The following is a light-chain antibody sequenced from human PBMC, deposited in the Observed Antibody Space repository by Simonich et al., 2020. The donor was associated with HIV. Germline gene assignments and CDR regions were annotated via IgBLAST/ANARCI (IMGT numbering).Light chain of an antibody. CDR3: QQYCSTPPT. Sequence: DIVMTQSPDSLAVSLGERATINCKSSRTILYSSNNKNYLAWYQQKPGQPPKLLIYWASPRESGVPDRFSASGSVTDFTLTISSLQAEDVAVYSCQQYCSTPPTFGQGTKVEIK. J-gene: IGKJ1*01. CDR1: RTILYSSNNKNY. CDR2: WAS. V-gene: IGKV4-1*01.